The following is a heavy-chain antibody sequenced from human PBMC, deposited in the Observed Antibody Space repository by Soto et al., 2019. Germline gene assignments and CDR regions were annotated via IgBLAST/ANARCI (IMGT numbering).Heavy chain of an antibody. D-gene: IGHD3-10*01. V-gene: IGHV1-18*01. CDR2: ISAYNGNT. CDR3: ARDLTMVRGVTSWFDP. J-gene: IGHJ5*02. CDR1: GYTFTSYG. Sequence: ASVKVSCKASGYTFTSYGISWVRQAPGQGLEWMGWISAYNGNTSYAQKLQGRVTMTTDTSTSTAYMELRSLRSDDTAVYYCARDLTMVRGVTSWFDPWGQGTLVTVSS.